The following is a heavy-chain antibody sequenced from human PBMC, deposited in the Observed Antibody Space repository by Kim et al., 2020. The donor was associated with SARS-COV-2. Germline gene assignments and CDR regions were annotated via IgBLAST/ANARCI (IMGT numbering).Heavy chain of an antibody. J-gene: IGHJ4*02. V-gene: IGHV3-23*01. D-gene: IGHD3-10*01. CDR2: ISGSGGST. Sequence: GGSLRLSCAASGFTFSSYAMSWVRQAPGKGLEWVSAISGSGGSTYYADSVKGRFTISRDNSKNTLYLQMNSLRAEDTAVYYCATGILWFGELGDRFDYWGQGTLVTVSS. CDR3: ATGILWFGELGDRFDY. CDR1: GFTFSSYA.